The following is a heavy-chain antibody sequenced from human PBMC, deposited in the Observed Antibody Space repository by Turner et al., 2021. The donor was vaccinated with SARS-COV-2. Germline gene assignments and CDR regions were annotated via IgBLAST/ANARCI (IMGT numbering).Heavy chain of an antibody. CDR3: ARGANGNFDY. J-gene: IGHJ4*02. Sequence: EVQLVESGGGLVKPGGSLRLSCAASGFTFSSYSMNWVRQAPGNGLEWVSSISSTSNYIFYADSVKGRFTISRDNAKNSLYLQMNSLRVEDTAVYYCARGANGNFDYWGQGALVTVSS. CDR2: ISSTSNYI. V-gene: IGHV3-21*01. D-gene: IGHD1-26*01. CDR1: GFTFSSYS.